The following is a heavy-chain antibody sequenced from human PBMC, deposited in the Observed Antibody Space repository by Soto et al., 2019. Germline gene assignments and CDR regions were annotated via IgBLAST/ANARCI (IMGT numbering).Heavy chain of an antibody. Sequence: GGSLRLSCAASGFTFSDYDMDWVRQAPGKGLEWVGRSGNKGNTFTTMYAASVKGKFTISRDDSKNSLYLQMNSLKTEDTAVYYCARDKMGSYEYWGQGTLVTV. J-gene: IGHJ4*02. D-gene: IGHD1-26*01. CDR1: GFTFSDYD. CDR2: SGNKGNTFTT. CDR3: ARDKMGSYEY. V-gene: IGHV3-72*01.